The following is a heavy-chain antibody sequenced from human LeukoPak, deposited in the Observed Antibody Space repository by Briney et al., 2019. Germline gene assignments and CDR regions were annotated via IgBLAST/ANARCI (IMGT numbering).Heavy chain of an antibody. J-gene: IGHJ6*03. Sequence: PGWSLRLSCAASGFTFSNYNMHWVRQATGKGLEWVSVISSAGDTYYTGSVTGRFTISRDTSKNMLYHQMNSLGAEDTAVYHCARALRVRGVSDYMDVWGKGTTVTISS. D-gene: IGHD3-10*01. CDR3: ARALRVRGVSDYMDV. CDR2: ISSAGDT. CDR1: GFTFSNYN. V-gene: IGHV3-13*01.